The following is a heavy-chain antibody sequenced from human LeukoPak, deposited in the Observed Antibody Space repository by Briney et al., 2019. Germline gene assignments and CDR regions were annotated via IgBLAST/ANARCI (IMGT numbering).Heavy chain of an antibody. CDR2: ISAYNGNT. Sequence: ASVKVSCKASGYTFTSYGISWVRQAPGHGLEWMGWISAYNGNTNYAQKLQGRVTMTTDTSTSTAYMERRSLRSDDTAVYYCARGSRYQLLYWFDPWGQGTLVTVSS. CDR1: GYTFTSYG. D-gene: IGHD2-2*01. V-gene: IGHV1-18*01. J-gene: IGHJ5*02. CDR3: ARGSRYQLLYWFDP.